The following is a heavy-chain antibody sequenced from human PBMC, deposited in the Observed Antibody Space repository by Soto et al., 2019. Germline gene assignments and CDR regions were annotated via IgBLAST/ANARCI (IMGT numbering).Heavy chain of an antibody. CDR2: IYYSGST. V-gene: IGHV4-59*01. D-gene: IGHD3-10*01. CDR3: ARNAIPTYYYGSGTPRGWFDP. J-gene: IGHJ5*02. Sequence: PSETLSLTCTVSGGSISSYYWSWIRQPPGKGLEWIGYIYYSGSTNYNPSLKSRVTISVDTSKDQFSLKLSSVTAADTAVYYCARNAIPTYYYGSGTPRGWFDPWGQGTLVTVSS. CDR1: GGSISSYY.